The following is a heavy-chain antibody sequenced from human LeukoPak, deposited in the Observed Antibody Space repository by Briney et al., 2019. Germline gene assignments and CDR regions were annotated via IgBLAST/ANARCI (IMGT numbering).Heavy chain of an antibody. J-gene: IGHJ4*02. D-gene: IGHD2-21*01. CDR2: IIPIFGTA. Sequence: SVKDSCKASGGTFSSYAISWVRQAPGQGLEWMGGIIPIFGTANYAQKCQGRVTITADESTSTAYMELSSLRSEDTAVYYCARGEGGDNHYFDYWGQGTLVTVSS. V-gene: IGHV1-69*13. CDR3: ARGEGGDNHYFDY. CDR1: GGTFSSYA.